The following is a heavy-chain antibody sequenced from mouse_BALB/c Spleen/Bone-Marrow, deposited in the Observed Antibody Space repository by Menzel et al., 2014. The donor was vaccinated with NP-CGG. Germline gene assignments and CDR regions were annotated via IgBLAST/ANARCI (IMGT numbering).Heavy chain of an antibody. Sequence: DVQLQESGPGLVKPSQSLSLICTVTGYSITSDYAWNWIRQFPGNKLEWMGYITYSGISTYNPSLKSRISITRDTSKNQFFLQLNSVTTEDTATYYCARSYDYDGYYAMDYWGQGTSVTVSS. CDR1: GYSITSDYA. V-gene: IGHV3-2*02. J-gene: IGHJ4*01. D-gene: IGHD2-4*01. CDR2: ITYSGIS. CDR3: ARSYDYDGYYAMDY.